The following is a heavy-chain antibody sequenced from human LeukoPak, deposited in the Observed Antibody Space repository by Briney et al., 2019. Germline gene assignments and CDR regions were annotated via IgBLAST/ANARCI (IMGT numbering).Heavy chain of an antibody. V-gene: IGHV4-59*01. J-gene: IGHJ4*02. Sequence: SETLSLTCTVSGGSISSYYWSWIRQPPGKGLEWTGYIYYSGSTNYNPSLKSRVTTSVDTSKNQFSLKLSSVTAADTAVYYCARARKQLFYFDYWGQGTLVTVSS. CDR1: GGSISSYY. D-gene: IGHD6-6*01. CDR2: IYYSGST. CDR3: ARARKQLFYFDY.